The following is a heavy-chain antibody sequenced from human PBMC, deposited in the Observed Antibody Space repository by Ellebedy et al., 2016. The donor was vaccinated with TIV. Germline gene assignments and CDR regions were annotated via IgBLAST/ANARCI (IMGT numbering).Heavy chain of an antibody. Sequence: PGGSLRLSCAASGLSFTTYAMSWVRQAPGKGLEWVSGIRISGGITYYADSVEGRFTVSRDNSKNTLYLQMNSLRAGATAVYYCTTARANDQLAKYWFGPWGQGTLVTVSS. CDR1: GLSFTTYA. D-gene: IGHD2-2*01. V-gene: IGHV3-23*01. CDR3: TTARANDQLAKYWFGP. CDR2: IRISGGIT. J-gene: IGHJ5*02.